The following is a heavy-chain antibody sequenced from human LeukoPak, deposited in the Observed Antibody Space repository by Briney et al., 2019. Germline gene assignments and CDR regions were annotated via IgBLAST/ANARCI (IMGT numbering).Heavy chain of an antibody. CDR1: GYTFTSYG. Sequence: ASVKVSCKASGYTFTSYGISWVRQAPGQGLEWMGWISAYNGNTNYAQKLQGRVTMTTDTSTSTAYMELRSLRSDDTAVYYCARVGSITIFGVVIGDYYYYYMDAWGKGTTVTVSS. D-gene: IGHD3-3*01. J-gene: IGHJ6*03. CDR3: ARVGSITIFGVVIGDYYYYYMDA. CDR2: ISAYNGNT. V-gene: IGHV1-18*01.